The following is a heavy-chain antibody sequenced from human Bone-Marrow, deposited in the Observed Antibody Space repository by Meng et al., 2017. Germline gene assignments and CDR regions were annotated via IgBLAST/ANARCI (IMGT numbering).Heavy chain of an antibody. CDR2: INPSGGSA. Sequence: ASVKVSCKTSGYTFTTYYIHWVRQAPGQGLEWMGIINPSGGSATYAQKFQGRVTMTRDTSTTTVYMELSSLRSEDTAVYYCARAHSAAAGTPAYFQHWGQGTLVTVSS. CDR3: ARAHSAAAGTPAYFQH. D-gene: IGHD6-13*01. CDR1: GYTFTTYY. V-gene: IGHV1-46*01. J-gene: IGHJ1*01.